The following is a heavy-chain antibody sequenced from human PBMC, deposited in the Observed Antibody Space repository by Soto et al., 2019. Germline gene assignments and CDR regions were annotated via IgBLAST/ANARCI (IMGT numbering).Heavy chain of an antibody. V-gene: IGHV1-8*01. CDR2: MNPNSGNT. CDR3: ARGSLAARDYYYYMDV. Sequence: ASVKVSCKASGYTFTSYDINWVRQATGQGLEWMGWMNPNSGNTGYAQKFQGRVTMTRNTSISTAYMELSSLRSEDTAVYYCARGSLAARDYYYYMDVWGKGTTVNVSS. J-gene: IGHJ6*03. D-gene: IGHD6-6*01. CDR1: GYTFTSYD.